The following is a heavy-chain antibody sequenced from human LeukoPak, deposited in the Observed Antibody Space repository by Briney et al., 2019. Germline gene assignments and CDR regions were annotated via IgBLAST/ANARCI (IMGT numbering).Heavy chain of an antibody. D-gene: IGHD2-21*01. CDR2: ISGSGGRT. Sequence: GGSLRLSCAASGFTFSNYAMSWVRQAPGKGLEWVSAISGSGGRTYYADSVKGRFTISRDNSKNTLYLQMNSLRAEDTAVYYCAKDLSYCGGDCYFRFDPWGQGTLVTVSS. J-gene: IGHJ5*02. CDR1: GFTFSNYA. CDR3: AKDLSYCGGDCYFRFDP. V-gene: IGHV3-23*01.